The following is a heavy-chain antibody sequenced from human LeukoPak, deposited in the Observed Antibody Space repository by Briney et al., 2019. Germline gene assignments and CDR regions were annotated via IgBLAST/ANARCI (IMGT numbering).Heavy chain of an antibody. CDR2: IWYDGTSK. D-gene: IGHD6-13*01. V-gene: IGHV3-33*01. CDR1: GFTFSSYG. CDR3: ARSQSSSLIDY. Sequence: GGSLRLSCAASGFTFSSYGMHWVRQAPGKGLEWVAVIWYDGTSKDYADSVKGRFTFSRDNSKNTLYLQMNSLTVEDTAVYYCARSQSSSLIDYWGQGTLVTVSS. J-gene: IGHJ4*02.